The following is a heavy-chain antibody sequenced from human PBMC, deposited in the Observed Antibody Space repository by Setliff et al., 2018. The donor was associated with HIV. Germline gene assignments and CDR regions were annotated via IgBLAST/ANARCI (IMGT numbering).Heavy chain of an antibody. D-gene: IGHD3-10*01. J-gene: IGHJ4*02. CDR1: GGSFTDIGGSFTDYY. V-gene: IGHV4-34*01. CDR2: INHSGST. Sequence: SETLSLTCAVFGGSFTDIGGSFTDYYWIWIRQPPGKGLEWIGEINHSGSTHYNPSLKSRVPMSIDESKSQFSLQLTSVTAADTAVYYCARDTSGGYWGQGTLVTVSS. CDR3: ARDTSGGY.